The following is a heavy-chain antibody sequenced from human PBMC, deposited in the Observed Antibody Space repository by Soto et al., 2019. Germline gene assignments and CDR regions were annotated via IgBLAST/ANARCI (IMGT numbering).Heavy chain of an antibody. CDR3: ARDRITIFGVVIPYYYYYGMDV. V-gene: IGHV4-38-2*02. D-gene: IGHD3-3*01. Sequence: SETLSLTCAVSGYSISSGYYWGWIRQPPGKGLEWIGSIYHSGSTYYNPSLKSRVTISVDTSKNQFSLKLSSVTAADTAVYYCARDRITIFGVVIPYYYYYGMDVWGQGTTVPVSS. CDR1: GYSISSGYY. J-gene: IGHJ6*02. CDR2: IYHSGST.